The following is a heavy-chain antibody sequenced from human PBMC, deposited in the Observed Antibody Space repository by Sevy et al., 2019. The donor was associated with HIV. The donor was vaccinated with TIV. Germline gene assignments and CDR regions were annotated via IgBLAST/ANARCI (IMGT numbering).Heavy chain of an antibody. D-gene: IGHD6-13*01. CDR1: GDSISGYY. Sequence: SETLSLTCTVSGDSISGYYWSWIRQPPGKGLEWMGYFFYSGSTNYNPSLKIRVTTSVDTTRNQVSLKVRSVTAADTAVYYCARCIAAPRGMDVWGQGTTVTVSS. J-gene: IGHJ6*02. CDR3: ARCIAAPRGMDV. V-gene: IGHV4-59*01. CDR2: FFYSGST.